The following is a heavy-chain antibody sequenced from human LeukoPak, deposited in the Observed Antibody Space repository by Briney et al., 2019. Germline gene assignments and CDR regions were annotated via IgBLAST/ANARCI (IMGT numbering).Heavy chain of an antibody. CDR1: GFTSSNYW. J-gene: IGHJ4*02. D-gene: IGHD3-3*01. CDR2: INPDGSEK. Sequence: GGSLRLSCAASGFTSSNYWMKWVRQPSGKGLEWVATINPDGSEKLYVDSVKGRFTISRDNAENSLYLQMNSLRAEDTAVYYCATYYDFWSAYRSDYWGQGTLVTVSS. CDR3: ATYYDFWSAYRSDY. V-gene: IGHV3-7*01.